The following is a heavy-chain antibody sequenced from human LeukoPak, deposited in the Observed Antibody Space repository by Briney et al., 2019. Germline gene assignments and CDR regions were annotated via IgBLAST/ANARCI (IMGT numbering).Heavy chain of an antibody. V-gene: IGHV3-21*01. Sequence: GGSLRLSCAASGFTFSSYSMNWVRRAPGKGLEWVSSISSSSSYIYYADSVKGRFTISRDNAKNPLYLQMNSLRAEDTAIYYCARVDYDRSGEDANAEYFQHWGQGTLVTVSS. D-gene: IGHD3-22*01. CDR1: GFTFSSYS. J-gene: IGHJ1*01. CDR2: ISSSSSYI. CDR3: ARVDYDRSGEDANAEYFQH.